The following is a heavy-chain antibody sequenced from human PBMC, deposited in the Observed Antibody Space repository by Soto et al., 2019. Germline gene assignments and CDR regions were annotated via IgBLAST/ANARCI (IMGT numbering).Heavy chain of an antibody. V-gene: IGHV3-7*01. Sequence: EVQLVESGGGLVQPGGSLRLSCEASGFSFSDYWMAWVRQAPGRGLELVANINQDGRQKDYVDSVKGRFTISRDNAKNSVYLQMSSLRGEDTAVYSCARWNYAFDLWGQRTLVTVSS. CDR3: ARWNYAFDL. CDR1: GFSFSDYW. CDR2: INQDGRQK. D-gene: IGHD3-16*01. J-gene: IGHJ4*02.